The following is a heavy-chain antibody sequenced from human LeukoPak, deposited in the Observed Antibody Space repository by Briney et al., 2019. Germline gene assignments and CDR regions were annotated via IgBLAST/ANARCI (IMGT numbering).Heavy chain of an antibody. Sequence: PGGSLRLSCAASAYTFSSYAMSWFRQAPGKGLEWVSVISGSGGRTYYADSVKGRFTISRDNSKNTLFLQMNSLRAEDTAVYYCAKGAQDYGDSTTDYWGQGTLVTVSS. CDR1: AYTFSSYA. D-gene: IGHD4-17*01. CDR2: ISGSGGRT. CDR3: AKGAQDYGDSTTDY. J-gene: IGHJ4*02. V-gene: IGHV3-23*01.